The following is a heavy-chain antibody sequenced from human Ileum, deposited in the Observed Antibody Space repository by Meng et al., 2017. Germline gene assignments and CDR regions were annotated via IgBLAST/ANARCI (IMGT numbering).Heavy chain of an antibody. V-gene: IGHV4-4*02. CDR2: IHHSGTT. CDR1: GASISTSNL. Sequence: VRLQGSGPGLVKPSGTRSLTCAVSGASISTSNLWNWVRQPPGKGLEWIGEIHHSGTTNYNPSLKSRVTISLDKSKNQFSLELRSVTAADTAVYYCARHDYGDPTAAFDYWGQGTLVTVSS. J-gene: IGHJ4*02. D-gene: IGHD4-17*01. CDR3: ARHDYGDPTAAFDY.